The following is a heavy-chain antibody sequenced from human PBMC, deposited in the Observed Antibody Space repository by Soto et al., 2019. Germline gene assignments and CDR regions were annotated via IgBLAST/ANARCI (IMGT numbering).Heavy chain of an antibody. V-gene: IGHV1-46*01. J-gene: IGHJ4*02. CDR1: GYTFTSYY. Sequence: QVQLVQSGAEVKKPGASVKVSCKASGYTFTSYYMHWVRQAPGQGLEWMGIINPSGGSTSYAQKFQGRVNMTRDTSTSTVYMELSSLRSEDTAVYYWARGSRGLGGKGGFDYWGQGTLVTVSS. CDR3: ARGSRGLGGKGGFDY. D-gene: IGHD3-16*01. CDR2: INPSGGST.